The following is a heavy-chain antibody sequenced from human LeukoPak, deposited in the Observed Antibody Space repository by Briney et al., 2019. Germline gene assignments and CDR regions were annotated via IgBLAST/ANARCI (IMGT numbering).Heavy chain of an antibody. J-gene: IGHJ4*02. V-gene: IGHV3-7*01. CDR3: ASRDALGY. Sequence: GGSLRLSCAASGFTFSDYWMSWLRQATGKGLEWVANIKQDGDEKNYVDSVRGRFSISRENTKNSVYLQMNNLRAEDTAVYYGASRDALGYWGQGTLVTVSS. D-gene: IGHD6-13*01. CDR1: GFTFSDYW. CDR2: IKQDGDEK.